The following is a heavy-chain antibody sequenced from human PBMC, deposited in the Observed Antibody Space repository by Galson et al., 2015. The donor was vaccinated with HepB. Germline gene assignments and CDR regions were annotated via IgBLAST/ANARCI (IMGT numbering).Heavy chain of an antibody. CDR1: GFTVSSNY. Sequence: SLRLSCAASGFTVSSNYISWVRQAPGKGLEWVSVIYSGGDTYYADSVKGRFSISRDNSKNTLYLQMNNLRAEDTAVYYCARERRTLRYCSGGSCYYHYHMDVWGKGTTVKVSS. CDR3: ARERRTLRYCSGGSCYYHYHMDV. J-gene: IGHJ6*03. CDR2: IYSGGDT. V-gene: IGHV3-53*01. D-gene: IGHD2-15*01.